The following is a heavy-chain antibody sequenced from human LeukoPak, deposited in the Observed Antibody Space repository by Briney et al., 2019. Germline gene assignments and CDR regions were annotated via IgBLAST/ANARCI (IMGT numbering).Heavy chain of an antibody. Sequence: GGSLRLSCAASGFTFDDYAMHWVRQAPGKGLEWVSGISWNSGSIGYADSVKGRFTISRDNAKNSLYLQMNSLRDEDTAVYYCARFLDYWGQGTLVTVSS. CDR2: ISWNSGSI. D-gene: IGHD3-3*01. J-gene: IGHJ4*02. V-gene: IGHV3-9*01. CDR1: GFTFDDYA. CDR3: ARFLDY.